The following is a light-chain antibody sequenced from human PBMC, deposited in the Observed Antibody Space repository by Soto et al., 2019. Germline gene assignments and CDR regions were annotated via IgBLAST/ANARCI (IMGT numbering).Light chain of an antibody. CDR1: QRVSRN. J-gene: IGKJ5*01. V-gene: IGKV3-20*01. CDR2: GAS. CDR3: QQYSSSPIT. Sequence: DILLTQSPSTLSLTLGDSATLSCRASQRVSRNVAWYQQKPGQAPRLLIYGASSRATGIPDRFSGGGSGTDFSLTISRLDPEDFAVYYCQQYSSSPITFGQGTRLAI.